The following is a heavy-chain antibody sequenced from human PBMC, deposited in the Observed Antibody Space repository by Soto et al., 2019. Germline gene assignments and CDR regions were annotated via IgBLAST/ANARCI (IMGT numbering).Heavy chain of an antibody. Sequence: PSETLSLTCTVSGGSISSGGYYWSWIRQHPGKGLEWIGYIYYSGSTYYNPSLKSRVTISVDTSKNQFSLKLSSVTAADTAVYYCARVKDGDIVVVVAAPGYFDYWGQGTLVTAPQ. J-gene: IGHJ4*02. V-gene: IGHV4-31*03. CDR2: IYYSGST. D-gene: IGHD2-15*01. CDR1: GGSISSGGYY. CDR3: ARVKDGDIVVVVAAPGYFDY.